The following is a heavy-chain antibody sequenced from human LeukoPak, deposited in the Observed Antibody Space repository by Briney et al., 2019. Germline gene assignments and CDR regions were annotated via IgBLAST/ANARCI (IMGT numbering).Heavy chain of an antibody. D-gene: IGHD5-12*01. CDR1: GFTFSYYA. V-gene: IGHV3-23*01. CDR2: FSGSGGST. Sequence: GGSLRLSCAASGFTFSYYAMNWVRQAPGKGLEWVSAFSGSGGSTYYADSVKGRFTISRDNSKNTLYLQMNSLRAEDTAVYYCAKGPDIVATNTFDIWGQGTMVTVSS. J-gene: IGHJ3*02. CDR3: AKGPDIVATNTFDI.